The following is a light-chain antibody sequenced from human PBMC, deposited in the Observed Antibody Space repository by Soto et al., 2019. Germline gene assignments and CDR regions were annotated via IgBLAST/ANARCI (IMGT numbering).Light chain of an antibody. CDR3: LQYNSYAYT. J-gene: IGKJ2*01. V-gene: IGKV1-5*03. CDR2: KAS. CDR1: QSVSIW. Sequence: DIQMTQSPSTLSASVGDRVTITCRASQSVSIWLAWYQQRPGKAPKLLIYKASSLETGVPSRFSGSGSGTEFTLTISSLQPDDFATYYCLQYNSYAYTFGQGTKLEIK.